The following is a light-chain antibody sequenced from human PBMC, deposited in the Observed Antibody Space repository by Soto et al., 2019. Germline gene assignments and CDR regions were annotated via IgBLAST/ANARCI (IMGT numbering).Light chain of an antibody. CDR1: QAISNY. CDR2: DAS. Sequence: DIQMTQSPSSLSASVGDGVAITCRASQAISNYLAWYQQKPGEVPRLLIYDASTLQSGVPLRFSGSGSGTDFTITIRGLQPEDVGTYYCQKYDTVPLTFGGGPKVEI. J-gene: IGKJ4*01. CDR3: QKYDTVPLT. V-gene: IGKV1-27*01.